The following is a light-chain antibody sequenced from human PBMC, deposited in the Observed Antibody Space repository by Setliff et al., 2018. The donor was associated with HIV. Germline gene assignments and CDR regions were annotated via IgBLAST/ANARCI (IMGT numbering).Light chain of an antibody. CDR2: DVT. CDR1: SSDIGGYKY. CDR3: SSYTSSITLYV. V-gene: IGLV2-14*03. Sequence: QSVLTQPASVSGSPGQSITISCTGTSSDIGGYKYVSWYQQHPGKAPKLMISDVTNRPSGVSSRFSGSKSGNTASLTISGLQAEDEADYYCSSYTSSITLYVFGTG. J-gene: IGLJ1*01.